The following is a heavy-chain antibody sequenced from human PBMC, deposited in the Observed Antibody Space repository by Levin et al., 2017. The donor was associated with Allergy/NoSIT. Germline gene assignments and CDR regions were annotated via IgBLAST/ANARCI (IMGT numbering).Heavy chain of an antibody. CDR2: IKSNVDDGTS. D-gene: IGHD1-1*01. V-gene: IGHV3-15*07. CDR3: ATNVDDEDYFYGLDV. Sequence: TPGGSLRLSCAASGFNFRTAWLNWVRQAPGKGLEWVGRIKSNVDDGTSEYAAPLKGRFMISRDDSSATMYLHMSSLKTDDTAVYYCATNVDDEDYFYGLDVWGQGTTVTVSS. CDR1: GFNFRTAW. J-gene: IGHJ6*02.